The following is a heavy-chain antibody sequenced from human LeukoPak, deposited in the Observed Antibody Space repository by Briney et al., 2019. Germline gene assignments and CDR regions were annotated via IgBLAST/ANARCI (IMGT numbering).Heavy chain of an antibody. V-gene: IGHV3-15*01. D-gene: IGHD1-26*01. Sequence: PGGSLRLSCAAPGFTFSTYAMSSVRQAPGKGLEWVGRIKSKTDGGTAEYGAPVKGRFTISRDDSKSTLYLQLNSLKSEDTAVYYCTTALHWESLGGDYWGQGTLVTVSS. J-gene: IGHJ4*02. CDR3: TTALHWESLGGDY. CDR1: GFTFSTYA. CDR2: IKSKTDGGTA.